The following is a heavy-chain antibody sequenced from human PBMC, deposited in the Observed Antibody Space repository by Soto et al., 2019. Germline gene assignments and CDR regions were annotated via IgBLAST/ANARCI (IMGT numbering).Heavy chain of an antibody. J-gene: IGHJ6*02. D-gene: IGHD1-26*01. V-gene: IGHV3-30-3*01. CDR2: ISYDGSNK. CDR1: GFTFSSYA. CDR3: ARDVESGSSQYYYYYYGMDV. Sequence: RLSCAASGFTFSSYAMHWVRQAPGKGLEWVAVISYDGSNKYYADSVKGRFTISRDNSKNTLYLQMNSLRAGDTAVYYCARDVESGSSQYYYYYYGMDVWGQGTTVTVSS.